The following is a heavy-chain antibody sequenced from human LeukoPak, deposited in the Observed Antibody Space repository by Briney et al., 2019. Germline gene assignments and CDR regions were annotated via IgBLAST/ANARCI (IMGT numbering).Heavy chain of an antibody. CDR1: GGSISSSNW. D-gene: IGHD2/OR15-2a*01. CDR3: ARPSYGHYYYMDV. CDR2: IYHSGST. J-gene: IGHJ6*03. Sequence: SETLSLTCAVSGGSISSSNWWSWVRQPPGKGLEWIGEIYHSGSTNYNPSLKSRVTISVDKSKNQFSLKLSSVTAADTAVYYCARPSYGHYYYMDVWGKGTTVTISS. V-gene: IGHV4-4*02.